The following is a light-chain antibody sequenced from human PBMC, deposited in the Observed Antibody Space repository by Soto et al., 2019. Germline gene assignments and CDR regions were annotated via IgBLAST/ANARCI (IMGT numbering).Light chain of an antibody. V-gene: IGKV3-15*01. J-gene: IGKJ5*01. Sequence: EIVMTQSPATLSVSPGESATLSCRASQSVNSNLAWYQHKPGQAPRLLIYGASTRATGIPARFSGSGSGTDFTLTISSLQSEDFSVYYCQQYNYWIDFGQGTRLETK. CDR2: GAS. CDR1: QSVNSN. CDR3: QQYNYWID.